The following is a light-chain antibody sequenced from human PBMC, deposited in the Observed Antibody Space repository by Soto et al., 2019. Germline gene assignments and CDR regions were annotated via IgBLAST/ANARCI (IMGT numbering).Light chain of an antibody. J-gene: IGKJ5*01. CDR1: QSLLYSTGNNH. Sequence: DIVMTQSPLSLPFTPGEPASISCRSSQSLLYSTGNNHLDWYLQKPGQPPQLLIYWGSTRASGVPDRFSGSGSGTDFTLKISRVEADDVGVYYCMQGRQLPATFGQGTRLDIQ. CDR2: WGS. V-gene: IGKV2-28*01. CDR3: MQGRQLPAT.